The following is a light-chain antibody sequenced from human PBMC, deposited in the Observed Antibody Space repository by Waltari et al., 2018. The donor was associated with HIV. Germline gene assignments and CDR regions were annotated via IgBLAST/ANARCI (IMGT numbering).Light chain of an antibody. CDR1: SSNIGAGYD. CDR2: AHS. CDR3: QSYDSSLSAYVV. Sequence: QSVLTQPPSVSGAPGQRVTISCPGTSSNIGAGYDVHWYPQLPVTAPKLLIYAHSPRPSGFPDLFSVSKSATSACLAITGLQAEDEADYFCQSYDSSLSAYVVFGGGTKLTVL. V-gene: IGLV1-40*01. J-gene: IGLJ2*01.